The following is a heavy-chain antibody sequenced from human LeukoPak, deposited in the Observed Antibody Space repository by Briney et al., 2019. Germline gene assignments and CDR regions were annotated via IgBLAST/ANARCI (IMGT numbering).Heavy chain of an antibody. CDR1: GFTFSSYA. CDR3: ASWSIAARPVFDY. J-gene: IGHJ4*02. D-gene: IGHD6-6*01. CDR2: ISGSGGST. Sequence: HPGGSLRLSCAASGFTFSSYAMSWVRQAPGKGLEWVSAISGSGGSTYYADSVKGRFTISRDNSKNTLYLQMNSLRAEDTAVYYCASWSIAARPVFDYWGQGTLVTVSS. V-gene: IGHV3-23*01.